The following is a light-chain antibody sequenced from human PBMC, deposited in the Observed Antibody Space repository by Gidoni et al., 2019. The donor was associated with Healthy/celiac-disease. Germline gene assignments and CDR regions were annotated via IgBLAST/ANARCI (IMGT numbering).Light chain of an antibody. CDR3: MQALQTPF. V-gene: IGKV2-28*01. J-gene: IGKJ3*01. CDR1: QSLLHSNGYNY. Sequence: DIVMTQSPLSLPVTPGEPASISCRSSQSLLHSNGYNYLDWYLQKPGQSPQLLIYLGSNRASGGPDRFRGSGSGTDFTLKISRVEAEDVGVYYCMQALQTPFFGPGTKVDIK. CDR2: LGS.